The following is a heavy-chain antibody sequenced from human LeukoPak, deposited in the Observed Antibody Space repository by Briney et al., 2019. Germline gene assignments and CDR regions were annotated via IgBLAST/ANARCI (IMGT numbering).Heavy chain of an antibody. CDR3: ARKTNTRFDP. J-gene: IGHJ5*02. CDR1: GFTFSSYG. V-gene: IGHV3-30*03. D-gene: IGHD2-8*01. Sequence: GGSLRLSCAASGFTFSSYGMHWVHQAPGKGLEWVAVISYDGSNKYYADSVKGRFTISRDNSKNTLYLQMNSLRAEDTAVYYCARKTNTRFDPWGQGTLVTVSS. CDR2: ISYDGSNK.